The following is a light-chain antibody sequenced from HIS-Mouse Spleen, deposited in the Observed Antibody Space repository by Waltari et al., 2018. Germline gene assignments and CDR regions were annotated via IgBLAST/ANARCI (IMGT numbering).Light chain of an antibody. CDR1: SSNIGSNY. CDR3: AAWDDSRGV. Sequence: QSVLTQPPSASGTPGQRVTISCSGSSSNIGSNYVYWYQQLPGTAPKLLIYRNNQRPSGVPDRCSGSKSGTSASLAISGLRSEDEADYYCAAWDDSRGVFGGGTKLTVL. V-gene: IGLV1-47*01. CDR2: RNN. J-gene: IGLJ2*01.